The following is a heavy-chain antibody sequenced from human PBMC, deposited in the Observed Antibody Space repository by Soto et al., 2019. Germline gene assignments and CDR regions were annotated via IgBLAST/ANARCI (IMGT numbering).Heavy chain of an antibody. CDR2: INPNSGGT. J-gene: IGHJ5*02. CDR3: AREWVVGAKRVGFEP. V-gene: IGHV1-2*02. Sequence: QVQLVQSGAEVKNPGASVNVSCKASGYTFTGYYMHWVRQAPGQGLEWMGWINPNSGGTNYAQKFQGRVTMTRDTSISTAYRELSRLRSDDTAVYYCAREWVVGAKRVGFEPWGQGTLVTVSS. CDR1: GYTFTGYY. D-gene: IGHD1-26*01.